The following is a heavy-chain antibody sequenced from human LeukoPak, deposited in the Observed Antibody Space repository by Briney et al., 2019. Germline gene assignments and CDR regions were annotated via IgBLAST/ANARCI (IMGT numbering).Heavy chain of an antibody. J-gene: IGHJ4*02. V-gene: IGHV4-59*01. Sequence: SETLSFTCTVSGGSISSYYWSWIRQPAGKGLEWIGYIYFSGSTNYNPSLKSRVTISVDTSRNQFSLQLSSVTAADTAVYYCARTSHPHGSSWLFDYWGQGTLVTVSS. D-gene: IGHD6-13*01. CDR3: ARTSHPHGSSWLFDY. CDR2: IYFSGST. CDR1: GGSISSYY.